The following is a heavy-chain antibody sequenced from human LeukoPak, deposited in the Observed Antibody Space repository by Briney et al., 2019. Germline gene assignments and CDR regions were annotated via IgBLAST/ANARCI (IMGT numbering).Heavy chain of an antibody. CDR1: GYTFTSYY. V-gene: IGHV1-46*01. J-gene: IGHJ4*02. CDR3: ASESYCSSTSCYVVSY. CDR2: INPSGGST. Sequence: GASLKVSCRASGYTFTSYYMHWVRQAPGQGLEWMGIINPSGGSTSYAQKFQGRVTMTRDTSTSTVYMELSSLRSEDTAVYYCASESYCSSTSCYVVSYWGQGTLVTVSS. D-gene: IGHD2-2*01.